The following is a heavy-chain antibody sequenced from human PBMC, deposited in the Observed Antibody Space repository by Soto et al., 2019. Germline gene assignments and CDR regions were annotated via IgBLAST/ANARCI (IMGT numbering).Heavy chain of an antibody. CDR3: AKDKGSSGYGTLDY. CDR1: GFAFSSYG. V-gene: IGHV3-30*18. D-gene: IGHD3-22*01. J-gene: IGHJ4*02. CDR2: ISYDGSNK. Sequence: GGSLRLSCAASGFAFSSYGMHWVRQAPGKGLEWVAVISYDGSNKYYADSVKGRFTISRDNSKNTLYLQMNSLRAEDTAVYYCAKDKGSSGYGTLDYWGQGTLVTVSS.